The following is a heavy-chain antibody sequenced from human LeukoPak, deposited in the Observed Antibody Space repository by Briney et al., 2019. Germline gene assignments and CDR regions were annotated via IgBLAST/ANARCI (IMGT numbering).Heavy chain of an antibody. CDR3: ATRGY. J-gene: IGHJ4*02. Sequence: PSETLSLTCTVSGGSISSDYWQWIRQPPGKGLEWIGNIYNSGSNNYNPSLKSRVTISIDTSKNQFSLKLTSVTAADTAVYYCATRGYWGQGTLVTVSS. D-gene: IGHD3-10*01. V-gene: IGHV4-59*08. CDR2: IYNSGSN. CDR1: GGSISSDY.